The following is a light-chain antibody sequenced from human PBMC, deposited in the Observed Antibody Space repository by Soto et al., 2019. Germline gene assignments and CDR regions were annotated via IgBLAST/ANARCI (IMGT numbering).Light chain of an antibody. CDR1: QGFNNY. V-gene: IGKV1-27*01. CDR3: QKFNSASFT. J-gene: IGKJ3*01. Sequence: DIQMTQSPSSLSASVGDRVTITCRASQGFNNYLVWYQQKPGKLPKLLVSGASTVQSGVPSRFSGSQSGTDFTLTISSLQPEDVATYYCQKFNSASFTFGPGTKVDIK. CDR2: GAS.